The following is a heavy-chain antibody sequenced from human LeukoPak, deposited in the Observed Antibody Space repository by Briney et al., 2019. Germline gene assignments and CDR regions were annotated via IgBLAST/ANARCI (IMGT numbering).Heavy chain of an antibody. V-gene: IGHV3-23*01. Sequence: PGGSLRLSCAASGFTFSSYAMSWVRQAPGKGLEWVSAISGSGGSTYYADSVKGRFTISRDNSKNTLYLQMNSLRAEDTAVYYCARKPVGYGSGSYYIDYWGQGTLVTVSS. CDR3: ARKPVGYGSGSYYIDY. CDR2: ISGSGGST. D-gene: IGHD3-10*01. CDR1: GFTFSSYA. J-gene: IGHJ4*02.